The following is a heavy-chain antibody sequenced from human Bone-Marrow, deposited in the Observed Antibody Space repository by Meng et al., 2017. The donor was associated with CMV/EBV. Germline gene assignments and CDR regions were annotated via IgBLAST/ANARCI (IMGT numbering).Heavy chain of an antibody. CDR3: ARITMVRGVSFDY. CDR2: IYSGGST. CDR1: GFTVSSNY. J-gene: IGHJ4*02. Sequence: LVESGGGLVQPGGSLRLSCAASGFTVSSNYMSWVRQAPRKGLEWVSVIYSGGSTYYADSVKGRFTISRDNSKNTLYLQMNSLRAEDTAVYYCARITMVRGVSFDYWGQGTLVTVSS. V-gene: IGHV3-66*01. D-gene: IGHD3-10*01.